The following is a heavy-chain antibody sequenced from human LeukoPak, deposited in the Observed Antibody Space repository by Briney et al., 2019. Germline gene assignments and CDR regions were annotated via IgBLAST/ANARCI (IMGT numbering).Heavy chain of an antibody. Sequence: GGSLRLSCAASGFTFSSYAMSWVRQAPGKGLEWVSAISGSGGSTYYADSVKGRFTISRDNSKNTLYLQMNSLRPEDTAVYYCEGSSYPFDYWGQGTLVTVSS. CDR2: ISGSGGST. CDR3: EGSSYPFDY. V-gene: IGHV3-23*01. D-gene: IGHD6-6*01. J-gene: IGHJ4*02. CDR1: GFTFSSYA.